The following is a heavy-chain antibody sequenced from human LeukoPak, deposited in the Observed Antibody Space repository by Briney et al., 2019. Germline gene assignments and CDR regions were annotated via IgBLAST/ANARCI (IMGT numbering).Heavy chain of an antibody. Sequence: SETLSLTCAVSDYSISSGYYWGWIRQPPGKGLGWTGRNYHGGNTYYKPSVKSRVTLSVGTSKNQFSLKMSSVTAADTSVYYCAREGRYYTAGSYSKCGAFDIWGQGTMVTVSS. D-gene: IGHD3-10*01. J-gene: IGHJ3*02. V-gene: IGHV4-38-2*02. CDR1: DYSISSGYY. CDR3: AREGRYYTAGSYSKCGAFDI. CDR2: NYHGGNT.